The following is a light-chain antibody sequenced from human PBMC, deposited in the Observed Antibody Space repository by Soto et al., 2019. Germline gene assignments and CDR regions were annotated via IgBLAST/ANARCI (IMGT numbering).Light chain of an antibody. V-gene: IGLV1-47*01. CDR3: AAWDDSLSGFV. CDR2: RNN. CDR1: SSNTGSNY. J-gene: IGLJ1*01. Sequence: QSVLTRPPSASGAAGQGVTISCSGSSSNTGSNYVYWYQQLPGTAPKLLIYRNNQRPSGVPDRFSGSKSGTSASLAISGLRSEDEADYSCAAWDDSLSGFVFGTGTKVTVL.